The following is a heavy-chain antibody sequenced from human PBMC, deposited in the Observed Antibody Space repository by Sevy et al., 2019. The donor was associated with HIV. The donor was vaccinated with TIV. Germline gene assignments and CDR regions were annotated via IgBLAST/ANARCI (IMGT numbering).Heavy chain of an antibody. CDR1: GYTFSSYE. CDR3: ARVFSGYDFAFDI. V-gene: IGHV1-3*01. J-gene: IGHJ3*02. Sequence: ASVKVSCKASGYTFSSYEIHWVRQAPGQTLEWMGWIIAGNGNTKYSQKFQGRVTITRDTSASTAYMELGSLRSEDTAVYYCARVFSGYDFAFDIWGQGTMDTVSS. CDR2: IIAGNGNT. D-gene: IGHD5-12*01.